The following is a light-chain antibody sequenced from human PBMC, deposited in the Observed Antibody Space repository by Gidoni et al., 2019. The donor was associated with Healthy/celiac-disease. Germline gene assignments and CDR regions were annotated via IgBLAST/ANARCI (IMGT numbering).Light chain of an antibody. J-gene: IGKJ4*01. CDR3: QQSYSTHPA. V-gene: IGKV1-39*01. CDR2: AAY. CDR1: QSISSN. Sequence: DMKLTMLPSSLPASVGDRVTITCRASQSISSNFNWYQQQPGKAPKLLIYAAYSLQSGVPSRFSGSRSATAFTLIISSLQPEDFATYDCQQSYSTHPAFGGGTKVEIK.